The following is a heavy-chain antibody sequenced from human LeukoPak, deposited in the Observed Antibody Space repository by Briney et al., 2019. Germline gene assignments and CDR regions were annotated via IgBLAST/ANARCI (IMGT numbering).Heavy chain of an antibody. V-gene: IGHV1-46*01. CDR2: INPSGGST. Sequence: ASVKVSCKASGYTFTSYYMHWVRQAPGQGLEWMGIINPSGGSTSYAQKFQGGVTMTRDTSTSTVYMELSSLRSEDTAVYYCARTNCSSTSCYLFDYWGQGTLVTVSS. CDR1: GYTFTSYY. CDR3: ARTNCSSTSCYLFDY. J-gene: IGHJ4*02. D-gene: IGHD2-2*01.